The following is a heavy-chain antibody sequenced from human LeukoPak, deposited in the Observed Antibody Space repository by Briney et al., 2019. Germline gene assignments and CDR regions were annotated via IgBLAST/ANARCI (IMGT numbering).Heavy chain of an antibody. CDR3: ARDRRRYYYGSGSFFDY. Sequence: PSETLSLTCTVSGGSISSYYWSWIRQPPGKVLEWIGYIYYSGSTNYNPSLKSRVTISVDTSKNQFSLKLSSVTAADTAVYYCARDRRRYYYGSGSFFDYWGQGTLVTVSS. J-gene: IGHJ4*02. D-gene: IGHD3-10*01. CDR2: IYYSGST. CDR1: GGSISSYY. V-gene: IGHV4-59*01.